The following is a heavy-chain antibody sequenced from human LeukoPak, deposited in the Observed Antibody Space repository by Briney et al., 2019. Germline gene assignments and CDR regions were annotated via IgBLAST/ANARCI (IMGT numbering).Heavy chain of an antibody. J-gene: IGHJ6*03. V-gene: IGHV4-34*01. CDR1: GGSFSGYY. CDR2: MNPSGST. D-gene: IGHD3-22*01. CDR3: ARGRQDVTMIVVVMTAVSYYLDV. Sequence: PSETLSLTCAVYGGSFSGYYWTWIRQTPGKGLEWIGEMNPSGSTNYNPSLKSRVTISVDTSKNQLSLKLSSVTAAGTAVYYCARGRQDVTMIVVVMTAVSYYLDVWGKGTTVTVS.